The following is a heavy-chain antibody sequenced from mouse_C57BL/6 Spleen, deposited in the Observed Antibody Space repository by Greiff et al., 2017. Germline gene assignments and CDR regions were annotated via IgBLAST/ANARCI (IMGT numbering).Heavy chain of an antibody. CDR2: IWGDGST. Sequence: VKLMESGPGLVAPSQSLSITCTVSGFSLTSYGVSWVRQPPGKGLEWLGVIWGDGSTNYHSALISRLSTCKDNSKSQVFLKLNSLQTDDTATYYCFYYDYDGTWAYWGQGTLVTVSA. CDR3: FYYDYDGTWAY. V-gene: IGHV2-3*01. D-gene: IGHD2-4*01. J-gene: IGHJ3*01. CDR1: GFSLTSYG.